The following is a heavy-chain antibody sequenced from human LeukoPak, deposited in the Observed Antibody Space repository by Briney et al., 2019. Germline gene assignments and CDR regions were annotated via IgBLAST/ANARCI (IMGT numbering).Heavy chain of an antibody. J-gene: IGHJ4*02. CDR2: IYYSGST. Sequence: SETLSLTCTVSGGSISSSSYYWGWIRQPPGKGLEWIGSIYYSGSTYYNPSLQSRVTISVDTSKNQISLKLSSVTAADTAVYYCARRTHARDYWGQGTLVTVSS. V-gene: IGHV4-39*01. CDR1: GGSISSSSYY. CDR3: ARRTHARDY. D-gene: IGHD1-7*01.